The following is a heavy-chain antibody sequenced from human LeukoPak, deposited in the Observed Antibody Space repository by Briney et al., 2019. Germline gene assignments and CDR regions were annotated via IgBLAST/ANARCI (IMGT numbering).Heavy chain of an antibody. J-gene: IGHJ4*02. CDR3: AREGLGELTLDY. Sequence: ASVKVSCKASGYTFTSYGISWVRQAPGQGLEWMGWISTYNGDTNYTQKLQGRVTMTTDTSTNTAYMELRSLRSDDTAVYYCAREGLGELTLDYWGQGTLVTVSS. CDR2: ISTYNGDT. D-gene: IGHD3-16*01. CDR1: GYTFTSYG. V-gene: IGHV1-18*01.